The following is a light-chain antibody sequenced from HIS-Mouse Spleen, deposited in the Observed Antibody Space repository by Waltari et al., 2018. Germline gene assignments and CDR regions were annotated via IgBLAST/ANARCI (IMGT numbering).Light chain of an antibody. CDR2: EVS. J-gene: IGLJ2*01. CDR3: SSYAGSNNFVV. CDR1: SSDVGGYNY. V-gene: IGLV2-8*01. Sequence: QSALAQPPSASGSPGQSVTISCTGTSSDVGGYNYVSWYQKHPGKAPKLMFYEVSKRPAGGPDRFSGSKSGNTASLTVSGLQAEDEADYYCSSYAGSNNFVVFGGGTKLTVL.